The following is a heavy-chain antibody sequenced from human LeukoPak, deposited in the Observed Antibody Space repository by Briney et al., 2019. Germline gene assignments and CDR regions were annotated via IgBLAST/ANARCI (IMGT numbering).Heavy chain of an antibody. CDR1: GYTFTSYD. Sequence: GASVKVSCKASGYTFTSYDINWVRQATGQGLEWMGWMNPNSGNTGYAQKFQGRVTMTRNTSISTAYMELSSLRSEDTAVYYCARGLLGYCSGGSCSVGVYYYYYMDVWGKGTTVTVSS. J-gene: IGHJ6*03. V-gene: IGHV1-8*01. D-gene: IGHD2-15*01. CDR2: MNPNSGNT. CDR3: ARGLLGYCSGGSCSVGVYYYYYMDV.